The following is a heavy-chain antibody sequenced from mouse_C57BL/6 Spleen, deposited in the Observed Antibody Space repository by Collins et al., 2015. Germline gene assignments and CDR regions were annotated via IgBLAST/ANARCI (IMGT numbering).Heavy chain of an antibody. J-gene: IGHJ2*01. CDR1: GYAFSSSW. CDR2: IYPGDGDT. V-gene: IGHV1-82*01. D-gene: IGHD1-1*01. Sequence: QVQLQQSGPELVKPGASVKISRKASGYAFSSSWMNWVKQRPGQGLEWIGRIYPGDGDTNYNGKFKGKATLTADKSSSTAYMQLSSLTSVDSAVYFCARHYYGSTVFDYWGQGTTLTVSS. CDR3: ARHYYGSTVFDY.